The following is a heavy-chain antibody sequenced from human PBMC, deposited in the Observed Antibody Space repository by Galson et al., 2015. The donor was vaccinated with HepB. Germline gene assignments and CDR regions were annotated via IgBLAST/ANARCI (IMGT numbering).Heavy chain of an antibody. CDR1: GFTFSDYY. V-gene: IGHV3-11*06. D-gene: IGHD4-17*01. CDR2: ISSNTIYA. CDR3: ARVADADYGDHSHFDS. Sequence: SLRLSCAASGFTFSDYYMSWIRQAPGKGLEWLSYISSNTIYANYADSVKGRFTISRDNAKNSMFLQMNSLRAEDTAVFYCARVADADYGDHSHFDSWGQGTLVTVSS. J-gene: IGHJ4*02.